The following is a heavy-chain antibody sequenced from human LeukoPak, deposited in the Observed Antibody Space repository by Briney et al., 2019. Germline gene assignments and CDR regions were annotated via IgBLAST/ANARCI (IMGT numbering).Heavy chain of an antibody. CDR3: ARGGYSGSYSDVFDI. D-gene: IGHD1-26*01. Sequence: SETLSLTCGVSGGSMTSYCWSWIRQAPGKGLEWIGYISASGSTNYNPSLGSRLTISMDASKNQFSLSLTSVTAADTAVYYCARGGYSGSYSDVFDIWGQGTMVTVSS. CDR2: ISASGST. CDR1: GGSMTSYC. J-gene: IGHJ3*02. V-gene: IGHV4-4*08.